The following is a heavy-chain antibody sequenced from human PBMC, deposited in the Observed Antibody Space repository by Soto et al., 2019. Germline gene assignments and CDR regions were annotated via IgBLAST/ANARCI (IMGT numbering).Heavy chain of an antibody. CDR2: INAGNGNT. CDR1: GYTFTSYA. CDR3: ARVYDVWGSQTYGMYV. Sequence: ASVKVSCKASGYTFTSYAMLWVRQAPGQRLEWMGWINAGNGNTKYSQKFQGRVTITRDTSASTAYMELGSLRSEDTAVYYCARVYDVWGSQTYGMYVWGKGSTVTVSS. J-gene: IGHJ6*04. V-gene: IGHV1-3*01. D-gene: IGHD3-16*01.